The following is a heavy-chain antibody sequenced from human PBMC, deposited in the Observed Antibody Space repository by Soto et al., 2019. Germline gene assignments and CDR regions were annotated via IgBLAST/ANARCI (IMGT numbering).Heavy chain of an antibody. J-gene: IGHJ4*02. Sequence: PGGSLRLSCAASGFTFSSRWMHWVRQAPGKGLVWVSRINSDGTTITYADSVKGRFTISRDNAKNTLYLQMNSLRAEDTAVYYCARGTQTTVTTRLFDCWGQGTLVTVPQ. D-gene: IGHD4-17*01. CDR1: GFTFSSRW. CDR2: INSDGTTI. CDR3: ARGTQTTVTTRLFDC. V-gene: IGHV3-74*01.